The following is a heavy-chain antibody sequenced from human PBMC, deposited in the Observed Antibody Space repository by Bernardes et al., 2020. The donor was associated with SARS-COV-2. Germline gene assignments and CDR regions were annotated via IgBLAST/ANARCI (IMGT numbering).Heavy chain of an antibody. CDR1: GGSISSYY. D-gene: IGHD6-13*01. CDR3: AGHALSAAAGTTVLY. V-gene: IGHV4-59*08. J-gene: IGHJ4*02. Sequence: SETLSLTCTVSGGSISSYYWSWIRQPPGQGLEWIGYIYYSGSTNYNPSLKSRVTISVDTSKNQFSLKLSSVTAADTAVYYCAGHALSAAAGTTVLYWGQGTLVTVSS. CDR2: IYYSGST.